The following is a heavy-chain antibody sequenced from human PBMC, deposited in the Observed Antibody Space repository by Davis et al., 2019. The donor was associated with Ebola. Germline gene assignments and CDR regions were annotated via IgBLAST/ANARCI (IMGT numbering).Heavy chain of an antibody. CDR2: VSDRGSA. V-gene: IGHV4-59*08. CDR1: GGSISTDS. CDR3: ARLSHYYDTSAHSRPYNWFDP. Sequence: MPSETLSLTCSVSGGSISTDSIGNSFWSWIRQPPGKGLEWIGYVSDRGSANYNPTLKSRVTISVDTSKNQFSLKLGSVTAADTAVYYCARLSHYYDTSAHSRPYNWFDPWGQGTLVTVSS. J-gene: IGHJ5*02. D-gene: IGHD3-22*01.